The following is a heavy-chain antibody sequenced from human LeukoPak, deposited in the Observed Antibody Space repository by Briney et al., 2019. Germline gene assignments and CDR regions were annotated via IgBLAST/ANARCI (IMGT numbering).Heavy chain of an antibody. J-gene: IGHJ4*02. CDR1: DDSITMYS. CDR2: IYYSGST. V-gene: IGHV4-59*12. CDR3: ARIGSGSDY. D-gene: IGHD3-3*01. Sequence: SETLSLTCTVSDDSITMYSWSWIRQPPGKGLEWIGYIYYSGSTYYNPSLKSRVTISVDTSKNQFSLKLSSVTAADTAVYYCARIGSGSDYWGQGTLVTVSS.